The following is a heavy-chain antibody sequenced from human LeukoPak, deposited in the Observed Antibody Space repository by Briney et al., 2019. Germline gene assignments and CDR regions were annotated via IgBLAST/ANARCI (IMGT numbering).Heavy chain of an antibody. CDR2: MSAYNRNI. Sequence: ASVKVSCKASGYTFTSYGISWVRQAPGQGLEWMGWMSAYNRNIKYAQNFQGRVTTTTDTSTSTAYMELRSLGSDDTAVYFCAREFNKDFDYWGQGTLVTVSS. D-gene: IGHD1/OR15-1a*01. CDR1: GYTFTSYG. CDR3: AREFNKDFDY. J-gene: IGHJ4*02. V-gene: IGHV1-18*01.